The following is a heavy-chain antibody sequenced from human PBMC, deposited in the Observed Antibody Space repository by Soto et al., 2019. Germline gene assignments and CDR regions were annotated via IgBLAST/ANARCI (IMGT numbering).Heavy chain of an antibody. Sequence: PGGSLRLSCAASGFTFSDYYMSWIRQAPGKGLVWVSRINPAGTITNYADSVEGRFTISRDNADSALFLQMNSLSAEDTAIYYCTSDTFGLRDTWGQGTLVTVSS. CDR3: TSDTFGLRDT. CDR2: INPAGTIT. CDR1: GFTFSDYY. V-gene: IGHV3-74*01. D-gene: IGHD3-16*01. J-gene: IGHJ5*02.